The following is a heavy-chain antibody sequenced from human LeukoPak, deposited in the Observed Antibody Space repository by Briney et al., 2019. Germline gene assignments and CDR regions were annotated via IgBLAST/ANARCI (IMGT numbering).Heavy chain of an antibody. CDR1: GGTSSSYA. D-gene: IGHD6-19*01. CDR3: ARDLGLGYSSGWYYFDY. J-gene: IGHJ4*02. V-gene: IGHV1-69*04. Sequence: SVKVSCKASGGTSSSYAISWVRRAPGQGVEWMGRVIPVFGIANSAQKFQGRVTLTADKTTSTAYLELSSLRAEDTAVYYCARDLGLGYSSGWYYFDYWGQGSLVTVSS. CDR2: VIPVFGIA.